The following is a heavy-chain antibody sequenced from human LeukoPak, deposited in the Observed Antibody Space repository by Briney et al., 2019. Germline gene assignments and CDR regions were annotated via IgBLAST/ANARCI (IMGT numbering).Heavy chain of an antibody. J-gene: IGHJ5*01. CDR3: VRDWDHFDFDS. CDR2: IKGDGSHT. V-gene: IGHV3-74*01. Sequence: GGSLRLSCAASGFTFSNYWMHWVRQPPGKGLVRVSRIKGDGSHTIYADSVKGRFTISRDNAKNTLYLQMKSLRAEDTAVYYCVRDWDHFDFDSWGLGTLVTVSS. D-gene: IGHD3-9*01. CDR1: GFTFSNYW.